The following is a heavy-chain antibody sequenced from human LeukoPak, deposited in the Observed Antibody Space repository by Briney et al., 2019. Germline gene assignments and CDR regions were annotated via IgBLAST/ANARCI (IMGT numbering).Heavy chain of an antibody. Sequence: GGSLRLSCTASGFTFGDYAMSWFRQAPGKGLEWVGFIRGKDHGGTTEYATSVKGRFIISRDDSKSIAYLQMNSLKTEDTAVYYCTRLTTVVRVSDYWGQGTLVTVSS. V-gene: IGHV3-49*03. CDR1: GFTFGDYA. J-gene: IGHJ4*02. CDR2: IRGKDHGGTT. D-gene: IGHD4-23*01. CDR3: TRLTTVVRVSDY.